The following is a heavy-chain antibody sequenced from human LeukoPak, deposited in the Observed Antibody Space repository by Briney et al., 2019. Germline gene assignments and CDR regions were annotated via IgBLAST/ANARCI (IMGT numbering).Heavy chain of an antibody. CDR3: AREITVTRPFDY. D-gene: IGHD4-17*01. V-gene: IGHV4-4*07. Sequence: PSETLSLTCTVSNGSISIYYWSWVRQPAGKGLAWIGRISASGSTNYNPSLKSRVTMSVDTSKNQFSLKLSSVTAADTAVYYCAREITVTRPFDYWGQGTLVTVSS. J-gene: IGHJ4*02. CDR1: NGSISIYY. CDR2: ISASGST.